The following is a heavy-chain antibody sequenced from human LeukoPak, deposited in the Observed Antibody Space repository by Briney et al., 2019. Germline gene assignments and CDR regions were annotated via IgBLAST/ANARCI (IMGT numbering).Heavy chain of an antibody. CDR2: IWYDGSNK. CDR3: ARGLIVEDYYYYGMDV. D-gene: IGHD3-22*01. J-gene: IGHJ6*02. CDR1: GFTFSSYG. Sequence: GGSLRLSCAASGFTFSSYGMHWVRQAPGKGLEWAAVIWYDGSNKYYADSVKGRFTISRDNSKNTLYLQMNSLRAEDTAVYYCARGLIVEDYYYYGMDVWGQGTTVTVSS. V-gene: IGHV3-33*01.